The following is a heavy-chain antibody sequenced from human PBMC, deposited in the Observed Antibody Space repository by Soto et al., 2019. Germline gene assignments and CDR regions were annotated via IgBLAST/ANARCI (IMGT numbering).Heavy chain of an antibody. CDR3: ATSYYDFWSGYVNGMDV. V-gene: IGHV5-51*01. D-gene: IGHD3-3*01. CDR1: GYSFTSYW. Sequence: GESLKISCKGSGYSFTSYWICWVRQMPGKGLEWMGIIYPGDSDTRYSPSFQGQVTISADKSISTAYLQWSSLKASDTAMYYCATSYYDFWSGYVNGMDVWGQGTTVTVSS. CDR2: IYPGDSDT. J-gene: IGHJ6*02.